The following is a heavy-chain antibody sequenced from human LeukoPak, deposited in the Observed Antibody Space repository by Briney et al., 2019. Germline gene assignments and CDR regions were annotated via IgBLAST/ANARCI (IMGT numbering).Heavy chain of an antibody. V-gene: IGHV3-21*01. D-gene: IGHD6-19*01. Sequence: GGSLRLSCAGSGFTFSRYIMNWFRQAPGKGLERVSSISSRSTNIFYADSVKGRFTISRDNAKNSLYLQMNSLGAEDTAVYYCARDAQWLVPEGYFYYMDVWGKGTTVTVSS. CDR3: ARDAQWLVPEGYFYYMDV. CDR2: ISSRSTNI. CDR1: GFTFSRYI. J-gene: IGHJ6*03.